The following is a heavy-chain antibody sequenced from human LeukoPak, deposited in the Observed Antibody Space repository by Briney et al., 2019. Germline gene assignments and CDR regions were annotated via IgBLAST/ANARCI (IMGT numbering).Heavy chain of an antibody. CDR2: ISSNGGST. J-gene: IGHJ4*02. CDR1: GFTFSSYA. D-gene: IGHD3-9*01. CDR3: ARERLRYFDWANKGFDY. Sequence: GGSLRLSCAASGFTFSSYAMHWVRQAPGKGLEYVSAISSNGGSTYYANSVKGRFTISRDNSKNTLYLQMGSLRAVDMAVYYCARERLRYFDWANKGFDYWGQGTLVTVSS. V-gene: IGHV3-64*01.